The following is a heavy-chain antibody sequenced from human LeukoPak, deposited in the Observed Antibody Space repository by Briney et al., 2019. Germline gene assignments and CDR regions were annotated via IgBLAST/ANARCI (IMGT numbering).Heavy chain of an antibody. CDR2: IYYSGTT. J-gene: IGHJ3*02. Sequence: SETLSLTCTVSRGSISSSSYYWDWIRQPPGKGLEWIGTIYYSGTTYYNPSLKSRVTISVDTSRNQFSLKLSSVTATDTAVYYCARMIGDDAFDIWGQGTMVTVSS. CDR3: ARMIGDDAFDI. V-gene: IGHV4-39*01. CDR1: RGSISSSSYY. D-gene: IGHD3-22*01.